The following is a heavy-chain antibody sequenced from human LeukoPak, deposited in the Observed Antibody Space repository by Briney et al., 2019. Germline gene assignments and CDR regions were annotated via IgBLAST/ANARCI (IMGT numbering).Heavy chain of an antibody. CDR2: ISGSGGST. D-gene: IGHD6-6*01. CDR3: AKELIAARPDSYYFDY. V-gene: IGHV3-23*01. J-gene: IGHJ4*02. Sequence: GGSLRLSCAASGFTFSSYAMSWVRQAPGKGLEWVSAISGSGGSTYYADSVKGRFTISRDNSKNTLYLQMNSLRAEDTAVYYCAKELIAARPDSYYFDYWGQGTLVTVSS. CDR1: GFTFSSYA.